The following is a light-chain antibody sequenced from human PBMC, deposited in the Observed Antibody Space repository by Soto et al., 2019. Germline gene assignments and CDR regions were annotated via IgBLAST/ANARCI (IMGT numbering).Light chain of an antibody. CDR3: CSYAGSYTFV. CDR1: FNDVGGYNY. CDR2: DVS. V-gene: IGLV2-11*01. J-gene: IGLJ1*01. Sequence: QSALTQPPSASGSPGQSVTISCTGTFNDVGGYNYVSWYQQHPGKAPKIMIYDVSKRPSGVPDRFSGSKSDNTASLTISGLQAEDEADYYCCSYAGSYTFVFGIGTKLTVL.